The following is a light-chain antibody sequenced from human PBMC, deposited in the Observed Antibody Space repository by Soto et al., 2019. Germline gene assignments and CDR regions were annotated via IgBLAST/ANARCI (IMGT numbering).Light chain of an antibody. J-gene: IGLJ1*01. CDR2: GNS. CDR3: ATWNDGVFV. Sequence: QSVLTQPPSVSGAPGQRVTISCTGSSSNIGAGYDVHWYQQLPGTAPKLLIYGNSNRPSGVPDRFSGSKSGTSASLAITGLQAEDEADYYCATWNDGVFVFGIGTKVTVL. CDR1: SSNIGAGYD. V-gene: IGLV1-40*01.